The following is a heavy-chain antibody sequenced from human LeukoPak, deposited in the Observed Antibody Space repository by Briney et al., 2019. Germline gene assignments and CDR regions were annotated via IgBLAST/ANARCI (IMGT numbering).Heavy chain of an antibody. D-gene: IGHD4-11*01. J-gene: IGHJ3*02. CDR1: GFAFSRYS. V-gene: IGHV3-21*01. Sequence: PGGSLRLSCAAAGFAFSRYSMNWVRQTPGKGLEWVSSISSSSNYMYYTASVRGRFTISRDHAKNSLYLEMNSLRAEDTAVYYCARDPGYRNFFHAFDIWGQGTMVTVSS. CDR3: ARDPGYRNFFHAFDI. CDR2: ISSSSNYM.